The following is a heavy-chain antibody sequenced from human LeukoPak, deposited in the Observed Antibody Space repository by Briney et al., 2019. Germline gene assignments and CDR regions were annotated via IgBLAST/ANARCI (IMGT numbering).Heavy chain of an antibody. CDR1: GFTVSSNY. V-gene: IGHV3-53*01. Sequence: GGSLRLSCAASGFTVSSNYMSWVRQAPGKGLEWVSVIYSGGSTYYADSVKGRFTISRDNSKNTLYLQMNSLRAEDTAEYYCARETYYYDSSGYRQYFQHWGQGTLVTVSS. D-gene: IGHD3-22*01. J-gene: IGHJ1*01. CDR3: ARETYYYDSSGYRQYFQH. CDR2: IYSGGST.